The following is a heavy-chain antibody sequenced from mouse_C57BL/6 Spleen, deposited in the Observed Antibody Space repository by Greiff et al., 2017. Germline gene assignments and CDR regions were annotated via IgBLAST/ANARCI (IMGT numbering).Heavy chain of an antibody. Sequence: EVKLMESGGGLVKPGGSLKLSCAASGFTFSSYTMSWVRQTPEKRLEWVATISGGGGNTYYPDSVKGRFTISRDNAKNTLYLQMSSLRSEDTALYYCARHCYFDYWGQGTTLTVSS. V-gene: IGHV5-9*01. J-gene: IGHJ2*01. CDR2: ISGGGGNT. CDR1: GFTFSSYT. CDR3: ARHCYFDY.